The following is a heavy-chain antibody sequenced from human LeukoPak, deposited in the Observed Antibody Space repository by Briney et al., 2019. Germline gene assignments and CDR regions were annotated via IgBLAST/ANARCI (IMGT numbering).Heavy chain of an antibody. CDR2: IRSKANSYAT. CDR3: TRPGLGYCSSTSCPGWVDV. J-gene: IGHJ6*04. V-gene: IGHV3-73*01. CDR1: GFTFSGSA. D-gene: IGHD2-2*01. Sequence: GGSLKLSCAASGFTFSGSAMHWVRQASGKGLEWVGRIRSKANSYATAYAASVKGRFTISRDDSKNTAYLRMNSLKTEDTAVYYCTRPGLGYCSSTSCPGWVDVWGKGTTVTVSS.